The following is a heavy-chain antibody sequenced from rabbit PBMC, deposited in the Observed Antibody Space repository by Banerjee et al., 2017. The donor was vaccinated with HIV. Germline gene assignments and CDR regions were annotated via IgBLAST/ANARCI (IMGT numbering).Heavy chain of an antibody. CDR1: GFTLSGYW. D-gene: IGHD3-1*01. CDR2: INTISGDT. J-gene: IGHJ4*01. Sequence: QEQLEESGGDLVKPEGSLTLTCTASGFTLSGYWMSWVRQAPGKGLEWIACINTISGDTVYAPWAKGHFTIPKPSWPPVTLKRPSLTAADPAIFFWARDWAGFIGWIFNLGGPGPRAPV. V-gene: IGHV1S45*01. CDR3: ARDWAGFIGWIFNL.